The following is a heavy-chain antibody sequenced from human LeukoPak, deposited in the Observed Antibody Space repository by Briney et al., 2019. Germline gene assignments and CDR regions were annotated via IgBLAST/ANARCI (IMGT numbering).Heavy chain of an antibody. CDR1: GFTFSSYW. Sequence: GGSLRFSCAASGFTFSSYWMHWVRQAPGKGLEWVSGISWNSGSIGYADSVKGRFTISRDNAKNSLYLQMNSLRAEDMALYYCAKSYSSGWLSPGAFDIWGQGTMVTVSS. CDR2: ISWNSGSI. J-gene: IGHJ3*02. CDR3: AKSYSSGWLSPGAFDI. V-gene: IGHV3-9*03. D-gene: IGHD6-19*01.